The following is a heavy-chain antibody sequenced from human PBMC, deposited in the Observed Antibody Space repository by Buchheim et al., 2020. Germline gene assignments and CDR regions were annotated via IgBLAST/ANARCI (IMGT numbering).Heavy chain of an antibody. CDR3: ARVPTMIVVVTNWFDP. V-gene: IGHV3-7*03. D-gene: IGHD3-22*01. CDR2: IKQDGSEK. J-gene: IGHJ5*02. CDR1: GFTFCSYW. Sequence: EVQLVESGGGLVQPGGSLRLSCAASGFTFCSYWMSWVRQAPGKGLEWVANIKQDGSEKYYVDYVKGRFTISRDNAKNSLYLQMNSLRAEDTAVYYCARVPTMIVVVTNWFDPWGQGTL.